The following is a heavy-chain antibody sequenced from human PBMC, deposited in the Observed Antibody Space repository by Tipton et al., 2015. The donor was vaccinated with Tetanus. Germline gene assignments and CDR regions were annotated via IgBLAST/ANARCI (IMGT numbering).Heavy chain of an antibody. V-gene: IGHV3-30-3*01. Sequence: SLRLSCAASGITINGYWMIWVRQAPGKGLEWVALVAYDGNNKYYADSVKGRFTISRDNSKDTLYLQMNSLRPEDTAVYYCARDGFYYGSGSYYRAFWGQGTLVTVSP. J-gene: IGHJ4*02. CDR1: GITINGYW. CDR3: ARDGFYYGSGSYYRAF. CDR2: VAYDGNNK. D-gene: IGHD3-10*01.